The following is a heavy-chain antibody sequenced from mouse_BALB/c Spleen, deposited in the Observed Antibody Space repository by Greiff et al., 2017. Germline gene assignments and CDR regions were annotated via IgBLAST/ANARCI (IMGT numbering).Heavy chain of an antibody. Sequence: DVQLQESGGGLVQPGGSLKLSCAASGFTFSSYTMSWVRQTPEKRLEWVAYISNGGGSTYYPDTVKGRFTISRDNAKNTLYLQMSSLKSEDTAMYYCARHDYGSSPYAMNYWGQGTSVTVSS. J-gene: IGHJ4*01. V-gene: IGHV5-12-2*01. D-gene: IGHD1-1*01. CDR2: ISNGGGST. CDR1: GFTFSSYT. CDR3: ARHDYGSSPYAMNY.